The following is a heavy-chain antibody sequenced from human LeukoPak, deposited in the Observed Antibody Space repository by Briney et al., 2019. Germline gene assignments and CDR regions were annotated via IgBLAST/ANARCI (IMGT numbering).Heavy chain of an antibody. CDR1: GYTFTSYY. CDR3: ARGPHLRFSFENWFDP. CDR2: INPSGGST. Sequence: ASVKVSCKASGYTFTSYYMHWVRQAPGQGLEWMGIINPSGGSTSYAQKFQGRVTMTRDMSTSTVYMELSSLRSEDTAVYYCARGPHLRFSFENWFDPWGQGTLVTVSS. D-gene: IGHD3-3*01. J-gene: IGHJ5*02. V-gene: IGHV1-46*01.